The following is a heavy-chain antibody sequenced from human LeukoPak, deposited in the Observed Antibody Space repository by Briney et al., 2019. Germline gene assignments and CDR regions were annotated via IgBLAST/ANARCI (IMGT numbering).Heavy chain of an antibody. J-gene: IGHJ4*02. CDR3: ARRDGYTLDY. CDR2: ISSSGSYI. V-gene: IGHV3-21*01. CDR1: GFTFSSYS. D-gene: IGHD5-24*01. Sequence: PGGSLRLSCAASGFTFSSYSMNWVRQAPGRGLEWVSYISSSGSYIYYADSVKGRFTISRDNAKNSLYLQMNSLRAEDTAVYYCARRDGYTLDYWGQGTLVTVSS.